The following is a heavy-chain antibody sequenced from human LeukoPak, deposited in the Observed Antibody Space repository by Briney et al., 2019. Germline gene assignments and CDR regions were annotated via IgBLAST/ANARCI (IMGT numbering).Heavy chain of an antibody. J-gene: IGHJ4*02. CDR2: ISSSGSTI. Sequence: SGGSLRLSCAASGFTFSSYEMNWVRQAPGKGLEWVSYISSSGSTIYYADSVKGRFTISRDNAKNSLYLQMNSLRAEDTAVYYRARGGGYDFWSGYTTGGQGTLVTVSS. CDR3: ARGGGYDFWSGYTT. V-gene: IGHV3-48*03. CDR1: GFTFSSYE. D-gene: IGHD3-3*01.